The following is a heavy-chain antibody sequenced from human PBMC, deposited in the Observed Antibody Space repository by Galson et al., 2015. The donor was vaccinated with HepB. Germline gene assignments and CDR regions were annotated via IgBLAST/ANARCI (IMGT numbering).Heavy chain of an antibody. D-gene: IGHD6-13*01. CDR3: AKLSESAAAGKIRGGLDY. Sequence: SLRLSCAASGFTFSSYAMSWLRQAPGKGLEWVSAISGSGGSTYYADSVKGRFTISRDNSKNTLYLQMNSLRAEDTAVYYCAKLSESAAAGKIRGGLDYWGQGTLVTVSS. CDR1: GFTFSSYA. J-gene: IGHJ4*02. CDR2: ISGSGGST. V-gene: IGHV3-23*01.